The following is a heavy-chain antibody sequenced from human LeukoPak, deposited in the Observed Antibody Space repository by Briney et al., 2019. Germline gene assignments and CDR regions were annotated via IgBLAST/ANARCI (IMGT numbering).Heavy chain of an antibody. CDR3: ARRITGTADAFDI. CDR1: GFTFSDYY. V-gene: IGHV3-11*04. CDR2: ISSSGNTI. D-gene: IGHD1-20*01. Sequence: GGSLRLSCAASGFTFSDYYMSWIRQAPGKGLEWVSYISSSGNTIFYADSVKGRFTISRDNAKNSLYLQMNSLRAEDTAVYYCARRITGTADAFDIWGQGTMVTVSS. J-gene: IGHJ3*02.